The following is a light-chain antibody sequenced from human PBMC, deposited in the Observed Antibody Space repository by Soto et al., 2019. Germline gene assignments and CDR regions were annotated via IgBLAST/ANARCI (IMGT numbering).Light chain of an antibody. CDR3: QQYSNWPPIT. J-gene: IGKJ5*01. Sequence: EVVLTQSPATLSLSPGDSATLSCRASRSISSYLAWYQQKPGQAPSLLIYDASNRPTDIPARFSGSGSGTEFTLTISSLQSEDFAVYYCQQYSNWPPITFGQGTRLEIK. V-gene: IGKV3-11*01. CDR1: RSISSY. CDR2: DAS.